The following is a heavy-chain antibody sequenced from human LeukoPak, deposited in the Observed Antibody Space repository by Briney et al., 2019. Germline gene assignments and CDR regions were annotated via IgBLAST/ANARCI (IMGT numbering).Heavy chain of an antibody. Sequence: GGSLRLSCAASGFTFSSYAMHWVRQAPGKGLEWVAVISYDGSNKYYADSVKGRFTISRDNSKNTLYLQMNSLRAEDTAVYYCARPLRFLEWLSPGGYFDYWGQGTLSPSPQ. J-gene: IGHJ4*02. D-gene: IGHD3-3*01. V-gene: IGHV3-30-3*01. CDR1: GFTFSSYA. CDR3: ARPLRFLEWLSPGGYFDY. CDR2: ISYDGSNK.